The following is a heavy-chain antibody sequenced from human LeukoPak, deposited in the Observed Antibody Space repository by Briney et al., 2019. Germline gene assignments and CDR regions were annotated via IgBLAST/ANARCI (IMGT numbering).Heavy chain of an antibody. J-gene: IGHJ4*02. D-gene: IGHD3-22*01. V-gene: IGHV3-48*03. CDR1: GFTFSSYE. Sequence: GGSLRLSCAASGFTFSSYEMKWVRQAPGKGLEWVSYISSSGSTIYYADSVKGRFTISRDNAKNSLYLQMNSLRAEDTAVYYCASASGDSSGYYADYWGQGTLVTVSS. CDR3: ASASGDSSGYYADY. CDR2: ISSSGSTI.